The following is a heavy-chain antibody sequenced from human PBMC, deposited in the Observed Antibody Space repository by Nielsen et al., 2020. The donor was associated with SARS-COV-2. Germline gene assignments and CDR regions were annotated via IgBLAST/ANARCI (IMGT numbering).Heavy chain of an antibody. CDR1: GYTFTGYY. J-gene: IGHJ4*02. V-gene: IGHV1-2*06. D-gene: IGHD6-19*01. Sequence: ASVKVSCKASGYTFTGYYLHWVRQAPGQGLEWMGRINPTTGDKNYAQKFQGRVTLTGDTSIDTAYMQLSRLRSDDTALYFCAGSSSGWYGILDYWGQGTLVTVSS. CDR2: INPTTGDK. CDR3: AGSSSGWYGILDY.